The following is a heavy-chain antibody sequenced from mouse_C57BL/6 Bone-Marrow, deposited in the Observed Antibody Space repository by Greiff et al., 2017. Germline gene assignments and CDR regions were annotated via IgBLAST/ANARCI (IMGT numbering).Heavy chain of an antibody. CDR3: ASPITPMDY. D-gene: IGHD1-1*01. Sequence: EVKLVESGGGLVQPGGSLKLSCAASGFTFSDYYMYWVSQTPEKRLEWVAYISNGGGSTYYPDTVKGRFTISRDNAKNTLYLQRSRLKSEDTAMYYCASPITPMDYWGQGTSVTVSS. CDR1: GFTFSDYY. V-gene: IGHV5-12*01. CDR2: ISNGGGST. J-gene: IGHJ4*01.